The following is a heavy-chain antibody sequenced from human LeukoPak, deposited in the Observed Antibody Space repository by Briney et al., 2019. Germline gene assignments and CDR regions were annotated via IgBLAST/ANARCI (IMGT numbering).Heavy chain of an antibody. CDR1: GYTFTSYG. CDR2: ISAYNGNT. D-gene: IGHD4-11*01. J-gene: IGHJ6*03. CDR3: ARDSETTVTTYYYYCYMDV. V-gene: IGHV1-18*01. Sequence: ASVKVSCKASGYTFTSYGISWVRQAPGQGLEWMGWISAYNGNTNYAQKLQGRVTTTTDTSTSTAYMELRSLRSDDTAVYYCARDSETTVTTYYYYCYMDVWGKGTTVTVSS.